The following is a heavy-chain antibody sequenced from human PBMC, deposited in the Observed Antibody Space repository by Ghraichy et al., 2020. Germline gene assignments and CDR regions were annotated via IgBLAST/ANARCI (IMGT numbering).Heavy chain of an antibody. D-gene: IGHD1-26*01. Sequence: GGSLRLSCAASGFTFSNFWMHWVRQAPGKGLVWVSRINSDGSITSYADSVKGRFTISRDNAKNTLYLQMNSLRAEDTAVYYCASLVGGSDTIDYWGQGTRVTVSS. CDR1: GFTFSNFW. J-gene: IGHJ4*02. V-gene: IGHV3-74*01. CDR3: ASLVGGSDTIDY. CDR2: INSDGSIT.